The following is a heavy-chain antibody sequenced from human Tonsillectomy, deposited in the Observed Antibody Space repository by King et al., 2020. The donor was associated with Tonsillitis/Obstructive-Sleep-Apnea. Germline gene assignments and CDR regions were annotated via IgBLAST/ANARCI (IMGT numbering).Heavy chain of an antibody. CDR3: ASDNYYESSGSNDDYGMDV. V-gene: IGHV3-30*04. D-gene: IGHD3-22*01. CDR1: GFTFSSYA. Sequence: VQLVETGGGVVQPGRSLRLSCAASGFTFSSYAMHWVRQAPGKGLEWVAVIAYDETNEYHADSVKGRFTISRDNSMNTLYLQWNSLTAEDTTVYYCASDNYYESSGSNDDYGMDVCGTGPTVTVTS. J-gene: IGHJ6*04. CDR2: IAYDETNE.